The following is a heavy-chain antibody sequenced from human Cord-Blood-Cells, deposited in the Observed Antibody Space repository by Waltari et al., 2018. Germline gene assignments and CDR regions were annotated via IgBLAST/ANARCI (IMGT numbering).Heavy chain of an antibody. V-gene: IGHV4-39*01. CDR1: GGSISSSSYY. CDR2: IYYSGST. D-gene: IGHD6-19*01. CDR3: ARQPSSGWYYYYYGMDV. J-gene: IGHJ6*02. Sequence: QLQLQESGPGLVKPSETLSLTCTVSGGSISSSSYYWGWIRQPPGKGLEWIGSIYYSGSTYYNPSLKSRVTISVDTSKNQFSLKLSSVTAADTAVYYCARQPSSGWYYYYYGMDVWGQGPTV.